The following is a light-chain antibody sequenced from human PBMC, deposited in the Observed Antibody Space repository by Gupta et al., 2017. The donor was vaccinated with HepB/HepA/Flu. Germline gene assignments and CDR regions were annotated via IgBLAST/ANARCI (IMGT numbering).Light chain of an antibody. Sequence: DIQVTQSPSTLSASVGDSVTIACRASQRIDDWLAWYQHKPGKAPKLLIYKASNLESGVPSRFSGGGFGTEFTLTISNLQPDDFATYYCLQYNSWWTFGQGTKVEIK. J-gene: IGKJ1*01. V-gene: IGKV1-5*03. CDR2: KAS. CDR3: LQYNSWWT. CDR1: QRIDDW.